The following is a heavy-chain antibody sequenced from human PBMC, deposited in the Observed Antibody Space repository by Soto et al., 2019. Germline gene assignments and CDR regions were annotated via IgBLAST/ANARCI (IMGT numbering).Heavy chain of an antibody. D-gene: IGHD5-12*01. CDR1: GGSISSGGYS. J-gene: IGHJ4*02. Sequence: QLQLQESGSGLVKPSQTLSLTCAVSGGSISSGGYSWSWIRQPPGKGLEWIGYIYHSGSTYYNPSIKSRVTISVDRSKNQFSLKLSSVTAADTAVYYCARVAGDGYNFFDYWGQGTLVTVSS. V-gene: IGHV4-30-2*01. CDR2: IYHSGST. CDR3: ARVAGDGYNFFDY.